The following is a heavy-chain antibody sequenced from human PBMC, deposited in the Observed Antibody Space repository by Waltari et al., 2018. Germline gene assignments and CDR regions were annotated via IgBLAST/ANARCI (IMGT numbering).Heavy chain of an antibody. J-gene: IGHJ3*02. CDR2: ITAANGNT. V-gene: IGHV1-3*01. Sequence: QVQLGQSGAEVKKPGASVKVSCKASGYRFNSYAMHWVRQAPGQRLEWMGWITAANGNTKYSQKFQGRVTITRDTSASTAYMELSSLRSEDTAVYYCARDRSGIAVAGIHGFDIWGQGTMVTVSS. CDR3: ARDRSGIAVAGIHGFDI. D-gene: IGHD6-19*01. CDR1: GYRFNSYA.